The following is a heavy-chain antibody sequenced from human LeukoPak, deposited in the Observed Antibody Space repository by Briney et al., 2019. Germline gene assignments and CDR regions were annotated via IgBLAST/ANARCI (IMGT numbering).Heavy chain of an antibody. V-gene: IGHV1-24*01. CDR2: FDPEDGET. Sequence: ASVKVSCKVSGYTLTELSMHWVRQAPGKGLEWMGGFDPEDGETIYAQKFQGRVTLSRDTSASTVYVELHSLTSEDTAVYYCGRGGSSGVDYWGQGTLVTVSS. CDR1: GYTLTELS. J-gene: IGHJ4*02. CDR3: GRGGSSGVDY. D-gene: IGHD2-15*01.